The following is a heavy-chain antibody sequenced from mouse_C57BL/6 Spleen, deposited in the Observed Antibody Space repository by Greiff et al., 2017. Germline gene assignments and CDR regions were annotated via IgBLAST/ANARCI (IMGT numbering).Heavy chain of an antibody. CDR2: IYPGSGNT. CDR1: GYTFTDYY. V-gene: IGHV1-76*01. J-gene: IGHJ4*01. CDR3: ARDDYDLYYAMDY. D-gene: IGHD2-4*01. Sequence: VQLQQSGAELVRPGASVKLSCKASGYTFTDYYINWVKQRPGQGLEWIARIYPGSGNTYYNEKFKGKATLTAEKSSSTAYMQLSSLTSEDSAVYFCARDDYDLYYAMDYWGQGTSVTVSS.